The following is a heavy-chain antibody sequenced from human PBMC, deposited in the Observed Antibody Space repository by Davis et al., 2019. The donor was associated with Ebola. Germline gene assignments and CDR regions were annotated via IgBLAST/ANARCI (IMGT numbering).Heavy chain of an antibody. CDR3: VKTQFLEWSYGLDV. D-gene: IGHD3-3*01. CDR2: IWYDGSNK. Sequence: GESLKISCAASGFTFSSYGMHWVRQAPGKGLEWVAVIWYDGSNKYYADSVKGRFTISRDNSKNTLFLQMSSLRTEDTAVYYCVKTQFLEWSYGLDVWGQGTTVTVSS. V-gene: IGHV3-30*02. CDR1: GFTFSSYG. J-gene: IGHJ6*02.